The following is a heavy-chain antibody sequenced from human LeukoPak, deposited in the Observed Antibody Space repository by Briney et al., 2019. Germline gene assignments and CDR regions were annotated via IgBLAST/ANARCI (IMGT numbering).Heavy chain of an antibody. CDR2: INPGGGST. J-gene: IGHJ4*02. CDR1: GYTFTNYY. Sequence: ASVKVSCKASGYTFTNYYIHWVRQAPGQGLKWMGIINPGGGSTTYAQKFQGRIIMTRDTSTSTDYMELSSLRSEDTAVYYCARGLGYWGQGTLVTVSS. CDR3: ARGLGY. V-gene: IGHV1-46*01.